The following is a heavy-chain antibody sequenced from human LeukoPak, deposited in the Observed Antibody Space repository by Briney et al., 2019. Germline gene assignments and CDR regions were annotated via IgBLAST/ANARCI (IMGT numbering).Heavy chain of an antibody. J-gene: IGHJ6*02. CDR1: GFTFSDYY. CDR2: ISGSGTPL. V-gene: IGHV3-11*01. D-gene: IGHD3-10*01. Sequence: GGSLRLSCAASGFTFSDYYMSWIRQAPGKGLEWLSFISGSGTPLNYADSLKGRFTISRDNAKNSLYLQMNSLRAEDTAVYYCARGVYSHGSGRSYGMDVWGQGTTVTVSS. CDR3: ARGVYSHGSGRSYGMDV.